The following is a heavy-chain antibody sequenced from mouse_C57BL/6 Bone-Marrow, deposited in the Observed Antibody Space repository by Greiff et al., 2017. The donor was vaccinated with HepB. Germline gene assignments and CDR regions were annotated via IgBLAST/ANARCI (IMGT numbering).Heavy chain of an antibody. J-gene: IGHJ2*01. CDR3: ARGGGSSYRVYFDY. V-gene: IGHV1-18*01. D-gene: IGHD1-1*01. CDR2: INPNNGGT. Sequence: EVKLQESGPELVKPGASVKIPCKASGYTFTDYNMDWVKQSHGKSLEWIGDINPNNGGTIYNQKFKGKATLTVDKSSSTAYMELRSLTSEDTAVYYCARGGGSSYRVYFDYWGQGTTLTVSS. CDR1: GYTFTDYN.